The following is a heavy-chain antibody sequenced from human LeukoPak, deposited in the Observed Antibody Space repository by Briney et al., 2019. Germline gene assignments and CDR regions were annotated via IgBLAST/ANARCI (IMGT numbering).Heavy chain of an antibody. D-gene: IGHD4-17*01. J-gene: IGHJ4*02. CDR2: IIPIFGTA. CDR1: GGTFSSYA. V-gene: IGHV1-69*13. CDR3: ALSELRGQYYFDY. Sequence: GASVKVCCKASGGTFSSYAISWVRQAPGQGLGWMGGIIPIFGTANYAQKFQGRVTITADESTSTAYMELSSLRSEDTAVYYCALSELRGQYYFDYWGQGTLVTVSS.